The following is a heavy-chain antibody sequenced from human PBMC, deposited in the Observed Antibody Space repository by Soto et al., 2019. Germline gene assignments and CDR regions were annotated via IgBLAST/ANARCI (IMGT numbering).Heavy chain of an antibody. V-gene: IGHV2-26*01. CDR1: GFSLSNARMG. D-gene: IGHD3-9*01. CDR3: ARIRRVLRYFDWFPYNWFDP. Sequence: SGPTLVNPTETLTLTCTVSGFSLSNARMGVSWIRQPPGKALEWLAHIFSNDEKSYSTSLKSRLTISKDTSKSQVVLTMTNMDPVDTATYYCARIRRVLRYFDWFPYNWFDPWGQGTLVTVSS. J-gene: IGHJ5*02. CDR2: IFSNDEK.